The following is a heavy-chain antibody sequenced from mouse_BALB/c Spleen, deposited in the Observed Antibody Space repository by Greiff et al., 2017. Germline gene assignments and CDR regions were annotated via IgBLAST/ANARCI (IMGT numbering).Heavy chain of an antibody. CDR3: AREENYYGSRLFAY. CDR2: IWGDGST. CDR1: GFSLTGYG. Sequence: VQGVESGPGLVAPSQSLSITCTVSGFSLTGYGVNWVRQPPGKGLEWLGMIWGDGSTDYNSALKSRLSISKDNSKSQVFLKMNSLQTDDTARYYCAREENYYGSRLFAYWGQGTLVTVSA. V-gene: IGHV2-6-7*01. J-gene: IGHJ3*01. D-gene: IGHD1-1*01.